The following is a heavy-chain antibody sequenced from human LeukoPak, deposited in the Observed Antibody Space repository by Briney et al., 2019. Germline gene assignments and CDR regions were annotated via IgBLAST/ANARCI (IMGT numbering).Heavy chain of an antibody. Sequence: GGSLRLSCAASGFTFSRYWMHWVRQAPGKVLVWVSLIKNDGSSTTYADSVKGRFTISRDNAKNTLFLQMNSLRADDTAIYYCASALGGQGGHWGQGTLVTVSS. CDR1: GFTFSRYW. V-gene: IGHV3-74*03. J-gene: IGHJ4*02. CDR2: IKNDGSST. D-gene: IGHD1-26*01. CDR3: ASALGGQGGH.